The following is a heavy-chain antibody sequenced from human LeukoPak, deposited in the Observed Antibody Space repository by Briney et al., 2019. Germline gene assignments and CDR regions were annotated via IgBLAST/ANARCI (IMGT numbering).Heavy chain of an antibody. CDR2: IYPGDSDT. V-gene: IGHV5-51*01. CDR1: GYSFTSYW. J-gene: IGHJ3*02. CDR3: ARHRGRCYSCDGFDI. Sequence: GESLKISCKGSGYSFTSYWIGWVRQMPGKGLEWMGIIYPGDSDTRYSPSFQGQVTISADKSISTAYVQWSSLKASDTAMYYCARHRGRCYSCDGFDIWGQGTMVTVSS. D-gene: IGHD2-15*01.